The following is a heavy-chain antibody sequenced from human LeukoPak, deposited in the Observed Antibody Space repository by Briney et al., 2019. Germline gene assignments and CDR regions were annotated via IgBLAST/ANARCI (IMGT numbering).Heavy chain of an antibody. V-gene: IGHV3-7*01. Sequence: PGGSRRPSWAASEFTFIIISMSWVRQVQGKGLEWVANIMQVGREKFHMDSVKGLFTISRDNAKNSLYLQMNSLRTEDTAVYYCATYKGKVRGVTIYFYYYMDVWGKGTTVTISS. J-gene: IGHJ6*03. D-gene: IGHD3-10*01. CDR2: IMQVGREK. CDR3: ATYKGKVRGVTIYFYYYMDV. CDR1: EFTFIIIS.